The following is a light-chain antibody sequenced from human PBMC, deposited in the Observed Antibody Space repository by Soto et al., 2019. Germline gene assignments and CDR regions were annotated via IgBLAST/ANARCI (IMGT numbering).Light chain of an antibody. CDR1: KSLVYSDGNTH. J-gene: IGKJ1*01. Sequence: DVVLTQSPLSLPVNFGQPASISCRSSKSLVYSDGNTHLSWFHQRPGQSPRRLIYRFSSRDSGVPDRFSGSGSGTDFTLEISSVEAEDVGIYFCTQGTHWPRTFGQGTKVEVK. V-gene: IGKV2-30*01. CDR2: RFS. CDR3: TQGTHWPRT.